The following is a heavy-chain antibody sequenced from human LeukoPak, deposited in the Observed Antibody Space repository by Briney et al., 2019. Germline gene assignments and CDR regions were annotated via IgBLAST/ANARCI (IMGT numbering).Heavy chain of an antibody. Sequence: ASVKVSRKASGYTFTSYGISWVRQAPGQGLEWMGWISAYNGNTNYAQKLQGRVTMTTDTSTSTAYMELRSLRSDDTAVYYCARFPSSNSYSSSSFSLWFDPWGQGTLVTVSS. D-gene: IGHD6-6*01. CDR3: ARFPSSNSYSSSSFSLWFDP. CDR1: GYTFTSYG. CDR2: ISAYNGNT. J-gene: IGHJ5*02. V-gene: IGHV1-18*01.